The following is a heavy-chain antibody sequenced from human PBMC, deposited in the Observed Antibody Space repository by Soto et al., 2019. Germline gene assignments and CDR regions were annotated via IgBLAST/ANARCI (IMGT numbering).Heavy chain of an antibody. CDR2: ITNRATGDTT. CDR3: ASSITQMLTD. CDR1: GFSVSDDF. J-gene: IGHJ4*02. Sequence: EVQLVESGGGLVQSGGSLRLSCAASGFSVSDDFMDWVRQTPGKGLEWVGRITNRATGDTTDYAASVKGRFTVSKDESTNSLYPQMHSLKAEDTSVYYSASSITQMLTDWGQGTLV. D-gene: IGHD2-21*01. V-gene: IGHV3-72*01.